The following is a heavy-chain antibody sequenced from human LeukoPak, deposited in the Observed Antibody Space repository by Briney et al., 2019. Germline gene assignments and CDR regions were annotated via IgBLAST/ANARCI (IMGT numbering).Heavy chain of an antibody. J-gene: IGHJ3*02. CDR3: ARHAGGSYAAAFDI. CDR1: GYSISSGYY. CDR2: IYHSGST. V-gene: IGHV4-38-2*01. Sequence: SETLSLTCAVSGYSISSGYYWGWIRQPPGKGLEWIGSIYHSGSTHYNPSLKSRVTISVDTSKNQFSLKLSSVTAADTAVYYCARHAGGSYAAAFDIWGQGTMVTVSS. D-gene: IGHD1-26*01.